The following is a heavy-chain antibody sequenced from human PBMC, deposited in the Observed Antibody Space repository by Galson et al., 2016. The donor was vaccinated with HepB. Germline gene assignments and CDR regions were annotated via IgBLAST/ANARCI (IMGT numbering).Heavy chain of an antibody. J-gene: IGHJ4*02. CDR3: ARDATGSYDY. D-gene: IGHD1-26*01. Sequence: SLRLSCAASGFTFSDHYMDWVRQAPGKGLEWLGRSRNRARSYTTEYAASVKDRFTISRDVSKSLLYLQMNSLKTDDTAVYYCARDATGSYDYWGQGTLVTVSS. V-gene: IGHV3-72*01. CDR2: SRNRARSYTT. CDR1: GFTFSDHY.